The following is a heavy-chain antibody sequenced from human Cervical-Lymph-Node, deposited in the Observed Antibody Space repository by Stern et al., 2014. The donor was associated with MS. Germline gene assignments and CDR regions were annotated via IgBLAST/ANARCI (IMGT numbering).Heavy chain of an antibody. Sequence: EVQLVESGGGLVQPGRSLRLSCEASGLTFDDHAMFWVRQVPGKGLEWVSGITWNNGPLGYAESVKGRFTISRDNAKNSLYLDMNSLRTEDTAFYYCAAGIHGFHYDMAVWGPGTTVTVSS. V-gene: IGHV3-9*01. CDR2: ITWNNGPL. J-gene: IGHJ6*02. CDR1: GLTFDDHA. D-gene: IGHD5-24*01. CDR3: AAGIHGFHYDMAV.